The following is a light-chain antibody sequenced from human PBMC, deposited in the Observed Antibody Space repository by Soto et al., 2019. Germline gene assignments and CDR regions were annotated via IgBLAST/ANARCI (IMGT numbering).Light chain of an antibody. CDR2: DAS. CDR1: QSVSTY. Sequence: EIVLTQSPGTLSLSPGERATLSGRYSQSVSTYLAWYQQKPGQAPRLIIYDASNRATGIPARFSGSGSGTDFTLAISSLEPEDFAVYYCQQRSNWPPITFGQGTRLENK. J-gene: IGKJ5*01. V-gene: IGKV3-11*01. CDR3: QQRSNWPPIT.